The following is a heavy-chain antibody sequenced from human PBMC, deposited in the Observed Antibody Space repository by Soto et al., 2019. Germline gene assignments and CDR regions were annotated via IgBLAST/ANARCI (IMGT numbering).Heavy chain of an antibody. D-gene: IGHD3-10*01. V-gene: IGHV4-31*03. CDR1: GGSISSGGYY. CDR2: IYYSGST. Sequence: SETLSLTCTVSGGSISSGGYYWSWIRQHPGKGLEWIGYIYYSGSTYYNPSLKSRVTISVDTSKNQFSLKLSPVTAADTAVYYCAHYGSGSYFDYWGQGTLVTVSS. CDR3: AHYGSGSYFDY. J-gene: IGHJ4*02.